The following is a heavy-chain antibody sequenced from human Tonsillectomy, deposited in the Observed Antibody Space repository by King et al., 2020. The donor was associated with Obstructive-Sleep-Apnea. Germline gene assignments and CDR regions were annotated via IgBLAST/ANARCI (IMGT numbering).Heavy chain of an antibody. CDR1: GFSFSSYG. J-gene: IGHJ3*02. Sequence: VQLVESGGGVVQPGGSLRLSCAASGFSFSSYGMHWVRQAPDKGLEWMAFIRNDGRTQYYADSGKGRFTVSRYNSKNTLYLQMSSLRAEDTAVYYCATERTDAFDIWGQGTMVTVSS. CDR3: ATERTDAFDI. CDR2: IRNDGRTQ. V-gene: IGHV3-30*02.